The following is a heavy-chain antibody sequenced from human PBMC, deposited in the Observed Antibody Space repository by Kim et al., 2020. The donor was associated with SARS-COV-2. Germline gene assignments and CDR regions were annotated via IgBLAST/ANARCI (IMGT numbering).Heavy chain of an antibody. J-gene: IGHJ5*01. CDR2: FFYSGNS. CDR3: ARDLGIASGPFDF. Sequence: SETLSLTCAVSGDSITSYYWSWFRQPPGKRLEYIGYFFYSGNSDHNPSLKSRVSISIDTSKNQFSLHLTSVTAADTAIYYCARDLGIASGPFDFWGQGILVTVSS. V-gene: IGHV4-59*13. D-gene: IGHD6-25*01. CDR1: GDSITSYY.